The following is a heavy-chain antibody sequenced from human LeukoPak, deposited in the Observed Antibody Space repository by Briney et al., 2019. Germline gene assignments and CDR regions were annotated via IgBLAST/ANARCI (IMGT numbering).Heavy chain of an antibody. J-gene: IGHJ4*02. CDR2: IIPILGIA. CDR3: ALTTYYDSSGYYPYYFDY. CDR1: GGTFSSYT. D-gene: IGHD3-22*01. Sequence: SVKVSCKASGGTFSSYTISWVRQAPGQGLEWMGRIIPILGIANYAQKFQGRVTITADKSTSTAYMELSSLGSEDTAVYYCALTTYYDSSGYYPYYFDYWGQGTLVTVSS. V-gene: IGHV1-69*02.